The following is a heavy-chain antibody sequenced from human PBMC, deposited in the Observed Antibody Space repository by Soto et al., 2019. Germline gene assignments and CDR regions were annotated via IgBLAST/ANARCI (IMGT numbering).Heavy chain of an antibody. V-gene: IGHV4-61*08. D-gene: IGHD6-13*01. Sequence: QVQLQESGPGLVKPSETLSLTCTVSVSGGSVSTGVHYWSWIRQPPGKGLEWIGYIYYSGSTNYTPSLKRRVTISLDTSKNRFSLTLPSVTAADTAVYYCSRVYYTSWYWVDRWGRGTRVTVSS. CDR1: GGSVSTGVHY. CDR3: SRVYYTSWYWVDR. J-gene: IGHJ2*01. CDR2: IYYSGST.